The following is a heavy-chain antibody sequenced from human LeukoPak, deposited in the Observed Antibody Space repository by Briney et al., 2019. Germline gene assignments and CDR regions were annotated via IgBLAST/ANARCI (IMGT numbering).Heavy chain of an antibody. V-gene: IGHV2-70*11. J-gene: IGHJ6*03. CDR3: ARIRNDGSGTYYYMDV. Sequence: SGPTLVKPTQTLTLTCTFSGFSLSTSGMCVSWIRQPPGKALEWLARIDWDDDKYYSTSLKTRLTISKDTSKNQVVLTMTNMDPVDTATYYCARIRNDGSGTYYYMDVWGKGTTVTVSS. CDR2: IDWDDDK. D-gene: IGHD3-10*01. CDR1: GFSLSTSGMC.